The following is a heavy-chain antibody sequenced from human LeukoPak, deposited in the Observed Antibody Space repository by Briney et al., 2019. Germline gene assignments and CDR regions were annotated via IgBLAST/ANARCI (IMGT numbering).Heavy chain of an antibody. Sequence: SVKVSCKASGGTFSSYAISWVRQAPGQGLEWMGRIIPILGIANYAQKFQGRVTMTEDTSTDTAYMELSSLRSEDTAVYYCATGVGANSNWFDPWGQGTLVTVSS. V-gene: IGHV1-69*04. CDR1: GGTFSSYA. D-gene: IGHD1-26*01. CDR2: IIPILGIA. CDR3: ATGVGANSNWFDP. J-gene: IGHJ5*02.